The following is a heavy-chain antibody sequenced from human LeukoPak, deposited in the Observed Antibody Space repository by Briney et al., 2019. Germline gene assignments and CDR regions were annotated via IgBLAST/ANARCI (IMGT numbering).Heavy chain of an antibody. CDR3: ARDHRILLGGGIAARPLDY. J-gene: IGHJ4*02. CDR2: ISAYNGNT. CDR1: GYTFTSYG. V-gene: IGHV1-18*01. D-gene: IGHD6-6*01. Sequence: LRASVKVSCKASGYTFTSYGISWVRQAPGQGLEWMGWISAYNGNTNYAQKLQGRVTMTTDTSTSTAYMGLRSLRSDDTAVYYGARDHRILLGGGIAARPLDYWGQGTLVTVSS.